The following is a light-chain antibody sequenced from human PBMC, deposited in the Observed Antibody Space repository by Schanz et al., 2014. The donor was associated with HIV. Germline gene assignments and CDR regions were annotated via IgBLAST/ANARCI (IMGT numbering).Light chain of an antibody. J-gene: IGLJ3*02. Sequence: QSVLTQPPSASGTPGQRVTISCSGSSSNIGSNTVNWYQQLPGTAPKLLIFDNNKRPSAIPARFSGSKSGTSATLVITGLQTGDEAVYFCGTWDSSLSTGGVFGGGTKLTVL. CDR1: SSNIGSNT. V-gene: IGLV1-51*01. CDR3: GTWDSSLSTGGV. CDR2: DNN.